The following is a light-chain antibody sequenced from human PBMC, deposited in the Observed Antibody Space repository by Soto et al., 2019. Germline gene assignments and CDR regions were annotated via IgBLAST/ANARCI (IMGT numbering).Light chain of an antibody. CDR1: SSDVGGYNY. Sequence: QSALTQPASVSGSPGQSITISCTGTSSDVGGYNYVSWYQQHPGKAPKLMIYDVSNRPSGVSNRFSGSKSGNTASLTISGLQADDEADYYCSSYISSSTRPYVFGTGTKLTVL. J-gene: IGLJ1*01. V-gene: IGLV2-14*01. CDR3: SSYISSSTRPYV. CDR2: DVS.